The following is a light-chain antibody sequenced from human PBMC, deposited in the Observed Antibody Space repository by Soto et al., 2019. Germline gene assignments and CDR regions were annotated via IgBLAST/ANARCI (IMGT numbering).Light chain of an antibody. CDR2: TVS. Sequence: QSALTQPASVSGSPGQSITISCTGTSSDVGGYNYVSWYQQHPGKAPKLMIYTVSNRPSGVSNRFSGSKSGNTASLTISGLQAEDEGNYYCSSFTSTHTVLFGGGTKLTVL. CDR1: SSDVGGYNY. V-gene: IGLV2-14*01. J-gene: IGLJ2*01. CDR3: SSFTSTHTVL.